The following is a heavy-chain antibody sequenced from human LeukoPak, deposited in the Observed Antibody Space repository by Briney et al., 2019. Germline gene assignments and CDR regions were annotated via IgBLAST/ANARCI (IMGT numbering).Heavy chain of an antibody. CDR1: GYTFTGYY. CDR2: INPNSGGT. V-gene: IGHV1-2*02. D-gene: IGHD2-2*01. Sequence: ASVKVSCKASGYTFTGYYMHWVRQAPGQGLEWMGWINPNSGGTNYAQKFQGRVTMTRDTSISTAYMELSRLRSDDTAVYYCARALEGCSSTSCHSSYPRYYYYYMDVWGKGTTVTISS. J-gene: IGHJ6*03. CDR3: ARALEGCSSTSCHSSYPRYYYYYMDV.